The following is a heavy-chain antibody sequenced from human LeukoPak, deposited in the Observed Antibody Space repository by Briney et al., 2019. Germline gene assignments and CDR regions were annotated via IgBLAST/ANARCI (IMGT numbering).Heavy chain of an antibody. CDR2: IIPIFGTA. D-gene: IGHD4-23*01. CDR3: ATSVGDYYYYYMDV. J-gene: IGHJ6*03. V-gene: IGHV1-69*05. CDR1: GGTFSSYA. Sequence: SVKVACKASGGTFSSYAISWVRQAPGQGLEWMGGIIPIFGTANYAQKFQGRVTITTDESTSTAYMELSSLRSEDTAVYYCATSVGDYYYYYMDVWGKGTTVTVSS.